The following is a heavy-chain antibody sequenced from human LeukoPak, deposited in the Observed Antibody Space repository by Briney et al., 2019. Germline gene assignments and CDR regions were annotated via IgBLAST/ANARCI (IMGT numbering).Heavy chain of an antibody. V-gene: IGHV3-23*01. Sequence: GRSLRLSCAASGFTFSSYAMSWVRQAPGKGLEWVSAISGSGGSTYYADSVKGRFTISRDNSKSRLYLQMNSLRAEATGVYYCAKKRDTSNWVTFDYWGQGTLVTVSS. CDR3: AKKRDTSNWVTFDY. CDR2: ISGSGGST. J-gene: IGHJ4*02. D-gene: IGHD6-13*01. CDR1: GFTFSSYA.